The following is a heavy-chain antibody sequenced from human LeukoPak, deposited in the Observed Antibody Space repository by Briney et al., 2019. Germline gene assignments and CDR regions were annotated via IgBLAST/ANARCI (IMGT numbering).Heavy chain of an antibody. V-gene: IGHV4-30-2*01. CDR1: GGSISSGGYY. J-gene: IGHJ6*03. Sequence: SQTLSLTCTVSGGSISSGGYYWSWIRQPPGKGLEWIGYIYHSGSTYYNPSLKSRVTISVDRSKNQFSLKLSSVTAADTAVYYCASPVVVPGVDYMDVWGKGTTVTVSS. CDR3: ASPVVVPGVDYMDV. CDR2: IYHSGST. D-gene: IGHD2-2*01.